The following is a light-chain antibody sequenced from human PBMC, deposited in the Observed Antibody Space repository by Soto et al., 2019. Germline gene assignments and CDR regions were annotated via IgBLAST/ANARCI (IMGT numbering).Light chain of an antibody. CDR1: QSISSY. Sequence: IQSTHSPSSLSASLGYIFTITFRASQSISSYLNWYQQKPGKAPKLLIYAASSLQSGVPSRFSGSGSETDFTLTISSLQPEDFATYSCQQSYSTTWTFGQGTKVDIK. V-gene: IGKV1-39*01. J-gene: IGKJ1*01. CDR2: AAS. CDR3: QQSYSTTWT.